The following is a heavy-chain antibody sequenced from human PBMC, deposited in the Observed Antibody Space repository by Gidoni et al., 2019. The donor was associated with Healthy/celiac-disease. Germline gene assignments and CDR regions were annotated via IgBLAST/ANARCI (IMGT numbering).Heavy chain of an antibody. J-gene: IGHJ4*02. Sequence: QVQLVQSGAAVKKPGASVKVSCKASGYTFTRYCISWVRQAPGQGLEWMGWNSAYNGNTNDEKKLQGRVTMTTDTSTSTAYMERRSLRSDDTAVYYCARDGLAYCGGDCYLNFDYWGQGTLVTVSS. CDR1: GYTFTRYC. CDR2: NSAYNGNT. CDR3: ARDGLAYCGGDCYLNFDY. D-gene: IGHD2-21*02. V-gene: IGHV1-18*01.